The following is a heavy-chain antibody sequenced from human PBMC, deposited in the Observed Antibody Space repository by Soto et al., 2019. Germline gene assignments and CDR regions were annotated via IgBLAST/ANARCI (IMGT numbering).Heavy chain of an antibody. CDR2: IRGFSPYT. V-gene: IGHV3-21*01. D-gene: IGHD3-10*01. Sequence: EVQLVESGGGLVKPGGSLRLSCISSGFTFRTYTMNWVRQAPGKGLEWVPGIRGFSPYTFYAESVKGRFTISRDNANNSLYLQMNSLRAEDTAVYYCARDRGYDAHDYYYNAMDVWGQGTTVTVSS. CDR1: GFTFRTYT. CDR3: ARDRGYDAHDYYYNAMDV. J-gene: IGHJ6*02.